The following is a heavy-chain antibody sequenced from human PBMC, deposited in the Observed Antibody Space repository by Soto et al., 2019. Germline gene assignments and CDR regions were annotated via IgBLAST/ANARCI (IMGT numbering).Heavy chain of an antibody. Sequence: GESLKISCKGSGYSFTSYWIDWVRQMPGKGLEWMGIIYPGDSDTRYSPSFQGQVTISADKSISTAYLQWSSLKASDTAMYYCARPGGDCSSTSCLGYYYGMDVWGQGTTVTVSS. CDR3: ARPGGDCSSTSCLGYYYGMDV. J-gene: IGHJ6*02. D-gene: IGHD2-2*01. CDR2: IYPGDSDT. CDR1: GYSFTSYW. V-gene: IGHV5-51*01.